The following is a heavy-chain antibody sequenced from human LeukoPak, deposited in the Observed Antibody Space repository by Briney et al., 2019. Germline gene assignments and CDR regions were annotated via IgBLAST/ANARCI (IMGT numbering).Heavy chain of an antibody. V-gene: IGHV4-59*01. D-gene: IGHD5-24*01. CDR3: ARGRDGYKFDY. CDR1: GGSISSYY. Sequence: SETLSLTCTVSGGSISSYYWTWIRQPPGKGLDWIGYIYNTVNTNYNPSLKRRVTISLDTSKREFSLRLSSVTAADTAVYYCARGRDGYKFDYWGQGTLVTVSS. CDR2: IYNTVNT. J-gene: IGHJ4*02.